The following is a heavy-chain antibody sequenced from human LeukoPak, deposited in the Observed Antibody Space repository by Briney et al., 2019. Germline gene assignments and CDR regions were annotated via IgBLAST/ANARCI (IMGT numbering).Heavy chain of an antibody. Sequence: GGSLRLSCVASRFSLSNFWMIWVRQAPGKGLEWVANINEDGSEKNYVDSVKGRFTISRDNAKNSLYLQMNSLRAEDTAVYYCVRDVSDYDSNGLGYWGQGTLVTVSS. CDR3: VRDVSDYDSNGLGY. CDR1: RFSLSNFW. J-gene: IGHJ4*02. V-gene: IGHV3-7*01. D-gene: IGHD3-22*01. CDR2: INEDGSEK.